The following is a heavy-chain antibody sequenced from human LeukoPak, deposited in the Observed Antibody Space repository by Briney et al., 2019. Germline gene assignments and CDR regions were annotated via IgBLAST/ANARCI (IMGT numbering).Heavy chain of an antibody. CDR2: INSDGSST. Sequence: GGSLRLSCAASGFTFSSYWMHWVRQAPGKGLVWVSRINSDGSSTSYADSVKGRFTISRDNAKNSLYLQMNSLRAEDTALYYCAKDIALTRLPGQWLGPPDAFDIWGQGTMVTVSS. J-gene: IGHJ3*02. D-gene: IGHD6-19*01. CDR1: GFTFSSYW. CDR3: AKDIALTRLPGQWLGPPDAFDI. V-gene: IGHV3-74*01.